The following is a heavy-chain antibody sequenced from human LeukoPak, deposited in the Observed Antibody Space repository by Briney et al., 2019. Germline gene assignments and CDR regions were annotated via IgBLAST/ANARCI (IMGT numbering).Heavy chain of an antibody. Sequence: GGSLRLSCAASGFTFSSYSMNWVRQAPGKGLEWVSSISSSSSYIYYADSVKGRFTISRDNAKNSLYLQMNSQRAEDTAVYYCARDKVVVAANYYYYYGMDVWGQGTTVTVSS. CDR2: ISSSSSYI. V-gene: IGHV3-21*01. CDR1: GFTFSSYS. D-gene: IGHD2-15*01. J-gene: IGHJ6*02. CDR3: ARDKVVVAANYYYYYGMDV.